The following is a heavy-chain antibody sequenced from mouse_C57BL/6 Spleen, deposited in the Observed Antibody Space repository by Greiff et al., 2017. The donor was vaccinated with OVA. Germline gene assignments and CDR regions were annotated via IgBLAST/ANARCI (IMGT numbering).Heavy chain of an antibody. CDR3: ARDGEGLRRGYAMDY. V-gene: IGHV5-4*01. Sequence: EVMLVESGGGLVKPGGSLKLSCAASGFTFSSYAMSWVRQTPEKSLEWVATISDGGSYTYYPDNVKGRFTISRDNAKNNLYLQMSHLKSEDTAMYYCARDGEGLRRGYAMDYWGQGTSVTVSS. J-gene: IGHJ4*01. CDR2: ISDGGSYT. CDR1: GFTFSSYA. D-gene: IGHD2-4*01.